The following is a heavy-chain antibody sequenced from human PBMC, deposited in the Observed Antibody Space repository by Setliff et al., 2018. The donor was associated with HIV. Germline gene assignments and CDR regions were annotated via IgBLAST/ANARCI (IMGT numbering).Heavy chain of an antibody. V-gene: IGHV3-53*01. J-gene: IGHJ5*02. Sequence: ETLSLSCAASGFTVSNNYMKWVRQAPGKGLEWVSLIYSGGSTYYADSVKGRFTISRDNSKNTLYLQMNSLRAEDTAVYYCARDRTCSGGSCYGTWGQGTMVTVSS. CDR1: GFTVSNNY. D-gene: IGHD2-15*01. CDR2: IYSGGST. CDR3: ARDRTCSGGSCYGT.